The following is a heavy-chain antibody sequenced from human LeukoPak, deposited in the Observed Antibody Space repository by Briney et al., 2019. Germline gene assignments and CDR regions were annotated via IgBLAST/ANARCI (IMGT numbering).Heavy chain of an antibody. D-gene: IGHD3-3*01. V-gene: IGHV1-69*04. Sequence: ASVKVSCKASGGTLSSYAISWVRQAPGQGLEWMGRIIPILGIANYAQKFQGRVTITADKSTSTAYMELSSLRSEDTAVYYCARDLGYDFWSGHFPGYWGQGTLVTVSS. J-gene: IGHJ4*02. CDR2: IIPILGIA. CDR1: GGTLSSYA. CDR3: ARDLGYDFWSGHFPGY.